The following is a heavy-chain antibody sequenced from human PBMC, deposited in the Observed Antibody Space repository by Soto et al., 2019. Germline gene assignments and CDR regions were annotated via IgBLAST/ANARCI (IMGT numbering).Heavy chain of an antibody. CDR1: GFSLSTSGVG. J-gene: IGHJ4*02. Sequence: QITLKESGPTLVKPTQTLTLTCTFSGFSLSTSGVGVGWIRQPPGKALEWLALIYWDDDKRYSPSLKSRLTITKDTSKNQVVLTITNMDPVQTATYSCAHRRSSSWEMDYWGQGTLVTVSS. D-gene: IGHD6-13*01. V-gene: IGHV2-5*02. CDR2: IYWDDDK. CDR3: AHRRSSSWEMDY.